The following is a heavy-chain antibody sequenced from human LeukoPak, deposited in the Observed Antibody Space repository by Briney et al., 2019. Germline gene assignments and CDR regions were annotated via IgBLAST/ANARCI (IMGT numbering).Heavy chain of an antibody. CDR1: GGSISSYY. D-gene: IGHD2-21*02. CDR2: VYTSGST. V-gene: IGHV4-4*07. Sequence: SETLSLTCTVSGGSISSYYWSWIRQPAGKGLEWIGRVYTSGSTNYNPSLKSRVTISVDTSKNQFSLKLSSVTAADTAVYYCARGWRLQLIDYWGQGTLVTVSS. CDR3: ARGWRLQLIDY. J-gene: IGHJ4*02.